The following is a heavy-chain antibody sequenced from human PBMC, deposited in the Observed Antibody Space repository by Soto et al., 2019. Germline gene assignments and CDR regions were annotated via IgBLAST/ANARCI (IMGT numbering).Heavy chain of an antibody. CDR2: IRSKANSYAT. CDR1: GFTFSGSA. D-gene: IGHD3-10*01. V-gene: IGHV3-73*01. CDR3: TRPGEGIQH. Sequence: GGSLRLSCAASGFTFSGSAMHWVRQASGKGLEWVGRIRSKANSYATAYAASVKGRFTISRDDSKNTAYLQMNSLKTEDTAVYYCTRPGEGIQHWGQSTLVTVSS. J-gene: IGHJ1*01.